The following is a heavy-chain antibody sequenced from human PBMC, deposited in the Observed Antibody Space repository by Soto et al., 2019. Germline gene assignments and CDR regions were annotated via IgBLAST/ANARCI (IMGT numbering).Heavy chain of an antibody. J-gene: IGHJ5*02. V-gene: IGHV1-18*01. D-gene: IGHD2-2*01. CDR2: ISLYSDGT. CDR1: GYTFSNYG. Sequence: ASVKVSCKTSGYTFSNYGITWVRQAPGQPLEWLGWISLYSDGTNYAQKFQGRVSMTTDTSTTTAYMELRGLRSDDTAAYYCARVVPGAEAWFGPWGQGTLVTVSS. CDR3: ARVVPGAEAWFGP.